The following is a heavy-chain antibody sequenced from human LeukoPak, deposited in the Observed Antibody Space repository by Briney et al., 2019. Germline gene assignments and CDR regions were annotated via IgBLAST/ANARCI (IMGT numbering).Heavy chain of an antibody. CDR1: GFTFSSYS. CDR2: ISSSSSTI. D-gene: IGHD4-17*01. V-gene: IGHV3-48*01. J-gene: IGHJ4*02. CDR3: ARDRYGDYGDYGLLPLDY. Sequence: PGGSLRLSCAASGFTFSSYSMNWVRQAPGKGLEWVSYISSSSSTIYYADSVKGRFTISRDNAKNSLYLQMNSLRAEDTAVYYCARDRYGDYGDYGLLPLDYWGQGTLVTVSS.